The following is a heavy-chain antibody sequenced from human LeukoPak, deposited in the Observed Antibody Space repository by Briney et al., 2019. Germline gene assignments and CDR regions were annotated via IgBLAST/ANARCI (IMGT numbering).Heavy chain of an antibody. Sequence: GGSLRLSCAASGFTVSSNYMSWVRQAPGKGLEWVSVIYSGGSTYYADSVKGRFTIPRHNSKNTLYLQMNSLRAEDTAVYYCARDRDTASGYAFDIWGQGTMVTVSS. CDR2: IYSGGST. J-gene: IGHJ3*02. V-gene: IGHV3-53*04. CDR1: GFTVSSNY. D-gene: IGHD5-18*01. CDR3: ARDRDTASGYAFDI.